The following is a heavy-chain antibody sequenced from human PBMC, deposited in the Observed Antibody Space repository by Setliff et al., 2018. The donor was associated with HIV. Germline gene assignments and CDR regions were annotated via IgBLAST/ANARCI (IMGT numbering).Heavy chain of an antibody. CDR3: ARGTGLIFWSDYYPLDY. CDR1: GFTFSSYS. V-gene: IGHV3-48*01. J-gene: IGHJ4*02. Sequence: PGGSLRLSCAASGFTFSSYSMNWVRQAPGKGLEWVSYISSSSRTIYYADSVKGRFTISRDNAKNSLYLQMNSLRAKDTAVYYCARGTGLIFWSDYYPLDYWGRGTLVTVS. CDR2: ISSSSRTI. D-gene: IGHD3-3*01.